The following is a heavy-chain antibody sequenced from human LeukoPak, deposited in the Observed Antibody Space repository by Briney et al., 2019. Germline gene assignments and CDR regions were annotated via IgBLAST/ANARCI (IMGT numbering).Heavy chain of an antibody. D-gene: IGHD3-3*01. CDR1: GDSISSGSYY. V-gene: IGHV4-61*02. J-gene: IGHJ4*02. Sequence: SETLSLTCTVSGDSISSGSYYWSWIRQPAGKGLEWIGRIYTSGTTNYNPSLKSRLTISVDTSKNQFSLKLTSVTAADTAVYFCARGAEYYAIWRGYAGYSDYWGQGISVTVSS. CDR3: ARGAEYYAIWRGYAGYSDY. CDR2: IYTSGTT.